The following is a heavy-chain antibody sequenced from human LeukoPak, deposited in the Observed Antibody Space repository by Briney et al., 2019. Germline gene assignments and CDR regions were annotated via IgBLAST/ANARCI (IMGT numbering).Heavy chain of an antibody. D-gene: IGHD3-16*01. CDR2: ISGSGGST. CDR3: ARDQSMITFGGVIGDQYYFDY. V-gene: IGHV3-23*01. J-gene: IGHJ4*02. CDR1: GFTFSSYA. Sequence: GGSLRLSCAASGFTFSSYAMSWVRQAPGKGLEWVSAISGSGGSTYYADSVKGRFTITRDNAKNSLYLQMNSLRAEDTAVYYCARDQSMITFGGVIGDQYYFDYWGQGTLVTVSS.